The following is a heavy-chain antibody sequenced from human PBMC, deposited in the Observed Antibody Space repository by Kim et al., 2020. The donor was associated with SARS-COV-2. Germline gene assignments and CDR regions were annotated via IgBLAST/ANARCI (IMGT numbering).Heavy chain of an antibody. V-gene: IGHV1-18*01. D-gene: IGHD4-17*01. CDR3: ARDVYGEEEWGDY. Sequence: YAQKLQGRVTMTTDTSTSTAYMELRSLRSDDTAVYYCARDVYGEEEWGDYWGQGTLVTVSS. J-gene: IGHJ4*02.